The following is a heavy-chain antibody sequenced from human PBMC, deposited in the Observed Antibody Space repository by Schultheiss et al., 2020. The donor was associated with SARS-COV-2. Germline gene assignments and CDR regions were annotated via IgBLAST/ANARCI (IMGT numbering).Heavy chain of an antibody. J-gene: IGHJ6*02. CDR3: AKDRGGGSGWPGFNYYYYGMDV. D-gene: IGHD3/OR15-3a*01. Sequence: GGSLRLSCAASGFTFSSYWMSWVRQAPGKGLEWVSSISSSSSYIYYADSVKGRFTISRDNSKNTLYLQMNSLRAEDTAVYYCAKDRGGGSGWPGFNYYYYGMDVWGQGTTVTVSS. CDR2: ISSSSSYI. CDR1: GFTFSSYW. V-gene: IGHV3-21*04.